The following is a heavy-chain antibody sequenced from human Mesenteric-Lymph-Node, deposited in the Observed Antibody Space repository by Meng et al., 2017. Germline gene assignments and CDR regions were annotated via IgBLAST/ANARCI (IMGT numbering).Heavy chain of an antibody. V-gene: IGHV3-13*01. J-gene: IGHJ4*03. CDR3: ARGLGYRGSYQFDY. CDR1: GFALSDYG. Sequence: GESLKISCAASGFALSDYGMHWVRQATGKGLEWVSAIGTAGDTYYPGSVKGRFTISRENAKNYLYLQMNSLRAGDTDVYYCARGLGYRGSYQFDYWGQGTLVTVSS. D-gene: IGHD1-26*01. CDR2: IGTAGDT.